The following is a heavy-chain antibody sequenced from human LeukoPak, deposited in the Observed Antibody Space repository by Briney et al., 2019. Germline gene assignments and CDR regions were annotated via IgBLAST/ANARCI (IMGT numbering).Heavy chain of an antibody. CDR1: GGTISSSSYY. Sequence: SETLSLTCTVAGGTISSSSYYWGWIRQPPGKGLEWIGSIYYSGSTYYNPSLKSRVTISVDTSKNQFSLKLSSVTAADTAVYYCARHSSSWYWFDLWGQGTLVTVSS. J-gene: IGHJ5*02. CDR3: ARHSSSWYWFDL. V-gene: IGHV4-39*07. D-gene: IGHD6-13*01. CDR2: IYYSGST.